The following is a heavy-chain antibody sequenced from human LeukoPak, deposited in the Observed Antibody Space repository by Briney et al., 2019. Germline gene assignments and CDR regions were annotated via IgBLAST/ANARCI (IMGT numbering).Heavy chain of an antibody. CDR3: AKVRWDNSGWYYLDS. J-gene: IGHJ4*02. CDR2: ISYNGINE. Sequence: PGRSLRLSCAASGFSFSDYNMPWVRQAPGKGLEWMAVISYNGINEYYADSVKGRFTISRDNSKSTLLLQMNSLRAEDTAVYYCAKVRWDNSGWYYLDSWGQGTLVTVSS. V-gene: IGHV3-30*18. D-gene: IGHD6-19*01. CDR1: GFSFSDYN.